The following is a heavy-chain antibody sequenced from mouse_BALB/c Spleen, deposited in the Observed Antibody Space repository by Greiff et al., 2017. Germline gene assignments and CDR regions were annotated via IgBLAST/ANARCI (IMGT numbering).Heavy chain of an antibody. J-gene: IGHJ2*01. CDR3: ARGGNYELFDY. CDR2: IDPANGNT. V-gene: IGHV14-3*02. Sequence: DVKLQESGAELVKPGASVKLSCTASGFNIKDTYMHWVKQRPEQGLEWIGRIDPANGNTKYDPKFQGKATITADTSSNTAYLQLSSLTSEDTAVYYCARGGNYELFDYWGQGTTLTVSS. D-gene: IGHD2-1*01. CDR1: GFNIKDTY.